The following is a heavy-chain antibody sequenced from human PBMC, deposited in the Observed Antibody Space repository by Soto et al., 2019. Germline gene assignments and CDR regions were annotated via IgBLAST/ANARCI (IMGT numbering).Heavy chain of an antibody. V-gene: IGHV3-15*07. J-gene: IGHJ6*02. CDR1: GFTFSNAW. CDR2: IKSKTDGGTT. CDR3: TTDSIVGASYYYYGMDV. D-gene: IGHD1-26*01. Sequence: PGGSLRLSCAASGFTFSNAWMNWVRQDTGKGLEWVGRIKSKTDGGTTDYAAPVKGRFTISRDDSKNTLYLQMNSLKTEDTAVYYCTTDSIVGASYYYYGMDVWGQGTTVTVSS.